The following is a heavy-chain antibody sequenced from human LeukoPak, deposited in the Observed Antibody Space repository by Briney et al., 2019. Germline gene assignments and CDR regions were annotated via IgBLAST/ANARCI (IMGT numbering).Heavy chain of an antibody. CDR1: GDPISSVSYY. Sequence: SETLSLTCTVSGDPISSVSYYWGWIRQPPGKGLEWIGSIRYSGSTYYNPSLKRRVTISVDTSENQFSLKLSSVTAADTAVYYCARHRTESSYSDFDYWGQGTLVTVSS. CDR3: ARHRTESSYSDFDY. CDR2: IRYSGST. D-gene: IGHD2-15*01. V-gene: IGHV4-39*01. J-gene: IGHJ4*02.